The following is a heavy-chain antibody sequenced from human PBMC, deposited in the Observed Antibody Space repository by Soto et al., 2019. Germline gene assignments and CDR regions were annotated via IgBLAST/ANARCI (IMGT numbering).Heavy chain of an antibody. V-gene: IGHV4-4*02. CDR1: GGSISSSNW. J-gene: IGHJ4*02. CDR2: IYHSGST. Sequence: QVQLQEPGPGLVKPSGTLSLTCAVSGGSISSSNWWSWVRQPPGKGLEWIGEIYHSGSTNYNPSLKSRVTISVDKSKNQFSLKLSSVTAADTAVYYCARATHYDFWSGLYYFDYWGQGTLVTVSS. D-gene: IGHD3-3*01. CDR3: ARATHYDFWSGLYYFDY.